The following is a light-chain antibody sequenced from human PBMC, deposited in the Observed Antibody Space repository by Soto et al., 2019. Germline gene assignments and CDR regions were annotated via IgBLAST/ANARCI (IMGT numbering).Light chain of an antibody. Sequence: EIVLTQSPGTLSLFPGERATFSCRASQSFSSAYLAWYQQKPGQAPRLLIYGASNRATGIPDRFSGSGSGTDFTLTISSLEPEESAVYYCQQYDSSPRTFGQGTKVEI. CDR2: GAS. J-gene: IGKJ1*01. V-gene: IGKV3-20*01. CDR1: QSFSSAY. CDR3: QQYDSSPRT.